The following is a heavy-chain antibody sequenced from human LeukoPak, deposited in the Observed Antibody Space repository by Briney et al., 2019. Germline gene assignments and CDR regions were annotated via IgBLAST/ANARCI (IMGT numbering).Heavy chain of an antibody. Sequence: GGSLRLSCAASGLTFSSYAMSWVRQAPGKGLEWVSAISGSGGSTYYADSVKGRFTISRDNSKNTLYLQMNSLRAEDTAVYYCAKQGDRLLLGTYYYYYYMDVWGKGTTVTVSS. CDR1: GLTFSSYA. J-gene: IGHJ6*03. CDR3: AKQGDRLLLGTYYYYYYMDV. D-gene: IGHD2-2*01. CDR2: ISGSGGST. V-gene: IGHV3-23*01.